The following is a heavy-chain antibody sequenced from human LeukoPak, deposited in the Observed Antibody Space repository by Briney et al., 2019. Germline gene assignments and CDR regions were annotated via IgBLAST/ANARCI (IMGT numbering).Heavy chain of an antibody. D-gene: IGHD2-2*02. V-gene: IGHV3-23*01. CDR2: ISGSGGST. CDR1: GFTFSTYA. J-gene: IGHJ4*02. CDR3: AKDSLIVVVPAAIGRDFDY. Sequence: PGGSLRLSCAASGFTFSTYAMSWVRQAPGKGLEWGSAISGSGGSTYYADSVKGRFTISRDNSKNTLYLQMNSLRAEDTAVYYCAKDSLIVVVPAAIGRDFDYWGQGTLVTVSS.